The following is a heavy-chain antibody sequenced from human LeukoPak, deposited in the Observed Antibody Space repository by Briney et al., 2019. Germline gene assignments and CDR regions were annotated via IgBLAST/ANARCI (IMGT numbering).Heavy chain of an antibody. D-gene: IGHD3-22*01. CDR2: IYSDGNT. V-gene: IGHV3-53*01. J-gene: IGHJ4*02. CDR3: ARSPQDSSGYYSSYFDY. Sequence: GGSLRLSRAASGFTVRSNYMSWVRQAPGKGLEWVSIIYSDGNTYYADSVKGRFTNSRDNSKNTLYLQMNSLRAEDTAVYYCARSPQDSSGYYSSYFDYWGQGTLVTVSS. CDR1: GFTVRSNY.